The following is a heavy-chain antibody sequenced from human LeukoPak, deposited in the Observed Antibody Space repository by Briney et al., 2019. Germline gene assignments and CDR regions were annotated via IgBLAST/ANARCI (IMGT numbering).Heavy chain of an antibody. CDR1: GFTFSDYY. CDR3: ARDRSSGTTIYDAFDI. Sequence: GGSLRLSCAASGFTFSDYYMSWIRQAPGKGPEWVSYISSSGSTIYYADSVKGRFTISRDNAKNSLYLQMNSLRAEDTAVYYCARDRSSGTTIYDAFDIWGQGTMVTVSS. CDR2: ISSSGSTI. D-gene: IGHD1-7*01. J-gene: IGHJ3*02. V-gene: IGHV3-11*01.